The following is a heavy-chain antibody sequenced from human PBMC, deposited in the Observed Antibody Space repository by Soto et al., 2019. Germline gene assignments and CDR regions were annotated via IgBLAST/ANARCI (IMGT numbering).Heavy chain of an antibody. CDR1: GFTLSSYA. CDR3: ARGGGWFGELSPFDY. V-gene: IGHV3-30-3*01. CDR2: ISYDGSNK. Sequence: QVQLVESGGGVVQPGRSLRLSCAASGFTLSSYAMHWVRQAPGKGLEWVAVISYDGSNKYYADSVKGRFTISRDNSKNTLYLQMNSLRAEDTAVYYCARGGGWFGELSPFDYWGQGTLVTVSS. J-gene: IGHJ4*02. D-gene: IGHD3-10*01.